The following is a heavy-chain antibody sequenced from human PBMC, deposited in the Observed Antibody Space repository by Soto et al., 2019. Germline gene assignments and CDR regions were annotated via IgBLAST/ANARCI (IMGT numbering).Heavy chain of an antibody. CDR2: IIPIFGTA. Sequence: QVQLVQSGAEVKKPGSSVKVSCKASGGTFSSYAISWVRQAPGQGLEWMGGIIPIFGTANYAQKFQGRLTIAEDESTSTANMELSSLRSEDTAVYYCARDPRRNVAGVAAFDIWGQGTMVTVSS. J-gene: IGHJ3*02. V-gene: IGHV1-69*01. CDR3: ARDPRRNVAGVAAFDI. D-gene: IGHD4-4*01. CDR1: GGTFSSYA.